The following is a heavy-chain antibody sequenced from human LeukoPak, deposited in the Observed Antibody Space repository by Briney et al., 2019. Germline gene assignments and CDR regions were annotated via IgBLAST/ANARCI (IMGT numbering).Heavy chain of an antibody. D-gene: IGHD3-16*01. CDR3: AKEAGGRPNWFDP. J-gene: IGHJ5*02. CDR2: ISYDGSNK. V-gene: IGHV3-30*18. CDR1: GFTFSSYG. Sequence: PGRSLRLSCAASGFTFSSYGMHWVRQAPGKGLEWVAVISYDGSNKYYADSVKGRFTISRDNSKNTLYLQMNSLRAGDTAVYYCAKEAGGRPNWFDPWGQGTLVTVSS.